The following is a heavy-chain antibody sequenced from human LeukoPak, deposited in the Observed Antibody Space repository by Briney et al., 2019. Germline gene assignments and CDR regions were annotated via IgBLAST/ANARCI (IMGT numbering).Heavy chain of an antibody. CDR3: ARELEYYYDSSGHVDY. J-gene: IGHJ4*02. V-gene: IGHV4-61*02. CDR2: IYTSGST. CDR1: GGSISSGSYY. Sequence: SETLSLTCTVSGGSISSGSYYWSWIRQPAGKGLEWIGRIYTSGSTNYNPSLKSRVTISVDTSKNQFSLKLSSVTAADTAVYYCARELEYYYDSSGHVDYWGQGTLVAVSS. D-gene: IGHD3-22*01.